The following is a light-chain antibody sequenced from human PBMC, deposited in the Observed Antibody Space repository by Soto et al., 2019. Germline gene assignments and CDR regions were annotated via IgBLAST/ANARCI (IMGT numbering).Light chain of an antibody. CDR2: GAS. V-gene: IGKV3-15*01. J-gene: IGKJ1*01. CDR3: QQYNTWPRT. Sequence: EIVLTQSPATLSVSPGERATLSCRASQSVSNDLAWYHQKPGQAPRLLIYGASTRATGIPARFSGSGSGTEFTLTINSLQSEDFAVYYCQQYNTWPRTFGQGTKVDI. CDR1: QSVSND.